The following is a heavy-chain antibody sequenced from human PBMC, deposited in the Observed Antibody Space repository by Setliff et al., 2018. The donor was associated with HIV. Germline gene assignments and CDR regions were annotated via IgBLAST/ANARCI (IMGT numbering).Heavy chain of an antibody. V-gene: IGHV3-7*03. J-gene: IGHJ5*02. CDR3: AALSLRTNSVYGIISTRFDP. CDR1: GFAFSGFW. D-gene: IGHD2-8*01. Sequence: GSLRPPCAASGFAFSGFWMSWARQAPGEGLEWVANIDQDGNKKYYVGSVKGRFTISRDNAKNSLFLQMNSLRADDTAVYYCAALSLRTNSVYGIISTRFDPWGQGTLVTVSS. CDR2: IDQDGNKK.